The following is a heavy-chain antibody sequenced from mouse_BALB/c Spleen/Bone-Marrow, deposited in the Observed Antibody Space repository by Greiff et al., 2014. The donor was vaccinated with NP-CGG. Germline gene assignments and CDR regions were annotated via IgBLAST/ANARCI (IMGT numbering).Heavy chain of an antibody. CDR1: GYSFTSYW. D-gene: IGHD3-1*01. CDR3: TRSGSLGAMDY. CDR2: IYPGNSDT. V-gene: IGHV1-5*01. J-gene: IGHJ4*01. Sequence: DVELQESGTVLARPGASVKMSCKASGYSFTSYWMHWVKQRPGQGLEWISAIYPGNSDTSYNQKFKGKAKLTAVTSASTAYMELSSLTNEDSAVYYCTRSGSLGAMDYWGQGTSVAVSS.